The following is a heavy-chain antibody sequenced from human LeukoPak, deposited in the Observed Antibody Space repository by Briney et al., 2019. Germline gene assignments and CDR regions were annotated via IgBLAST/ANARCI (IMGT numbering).Heavy chain of an antibody. J-gene: IGHJ3*02. CDR1: GYTFTGYY. CDR3: ARDHYYDSSGDAFDI. Sequence: ASVKVSCKASGYTFTGYYMHWVRQAPGQGLEWMGRINPNSGGTNYAQKFQGRVTMTRDTSISTAYMELSRLRSDDTAVYYCARDHYYDSSGDAFDIWSQGTMVTVSS. D-gene: IGHD3-22*01. V-gene: IGHV1-2*06. CDR2: INPNSGGT.